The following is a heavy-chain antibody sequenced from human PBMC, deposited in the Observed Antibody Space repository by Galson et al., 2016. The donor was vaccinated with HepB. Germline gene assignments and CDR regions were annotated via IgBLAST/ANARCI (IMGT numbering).Heavy chain of an antibody. CDR1: GFTFSSYS. CDR3: ARGDIVRAIFDY. Sequence: SLRLSCAASGFTFSSYSMNWVRQAPGKGLEWVSSISSSSNYIYYADSVKGRFTISRDNAKNSLYLQMNSLRAEDTAVYYCARGDIVRAIFDYWGQGTLVTVSS. V-gene: IGHV3-21*01. D-gene: IGHD1-26*01. CDR2: ISSSSNYI. J-gene: IGHJ4*02.